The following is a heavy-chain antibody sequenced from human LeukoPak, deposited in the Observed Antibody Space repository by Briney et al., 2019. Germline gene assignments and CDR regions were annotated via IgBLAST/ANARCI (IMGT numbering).Heavy chain of an antibody. J-gene: IGHJ6*02. Sequence: GGSLRLSCAGSGFTATTNYMSWIRQAPGKGLEWVSVIYSGGSTYYADSVKGRFTISRDNSKNTLYLQMNSLRAEDTAVYYCARVDTAMVGMYYYYYGMDVWGQGTTVTVSS. V-gene: IGHV3-53*01. CDR1: GFTATTNY. CDR3: ARVDTAMVGMYYYYYGMDV. CDR2: IYSGGST. D-gene: IGHD5-18*01.